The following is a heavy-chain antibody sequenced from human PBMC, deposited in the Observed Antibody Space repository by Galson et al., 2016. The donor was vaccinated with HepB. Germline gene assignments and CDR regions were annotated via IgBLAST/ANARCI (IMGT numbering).Heavy chain of an antibody. D-gene: IGHD6-19*01. CDR1: GLTFSSYG. CDR3: AKAPSGWSYYFDY. CDR2: MSGSGGTT. J-gene: IGHJ4*02. Sequence: SLRLSCAASGLTFSSYGMSWVRQAPGKGLEWVSTMSGSGGTTYYADSVKGRFTISRDNSRNTVFLQMNSLTAEDTAVYYCAKAPSGWSYYFDYWDQGILVTVSS. V-gene: IGHV3-23*01.